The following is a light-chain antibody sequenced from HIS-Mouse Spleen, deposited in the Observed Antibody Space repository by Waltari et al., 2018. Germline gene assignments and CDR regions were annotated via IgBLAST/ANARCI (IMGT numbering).Light chain of an antibody. CDR1: ALPKKY. J-gene: IGLJ2*01. CDR2: EGS. V-gene: IGLV3-10*01. Sequence: SYELTQPPSVSVSPGQTPRITCSGDALPKKYAYWYQQKSGQPPVLVIYEGSKRPSGIPGRFVGSRSGTIDTLTISGAKVKAEADYYCYATDNSGNHRVFGGGAKLTVL. CDR3: YATDNSGNHRV.